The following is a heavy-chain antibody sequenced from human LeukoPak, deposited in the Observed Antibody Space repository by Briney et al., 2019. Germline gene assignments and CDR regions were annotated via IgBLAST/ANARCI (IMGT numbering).Heavy chain of an antibody. CDR2: IKQDGSEK. V-gene: IGHV3-7*04. CDR1: GFTFSSYW. J-gene: IGHJ4*02. Sequence: GGSLRLSCAASGFTFSSYWMSWVRQAPGKGLEWVANIKQDGSEKYYVDSVKGRFTISRDNAKNSLYLQMSSLRAEDTAVYYCARGPGYSYVHVFDYWGQGTLVTVSS. D-gene: IGHD5-18*01. CDR3: ARGPGYSYVHVFDY.